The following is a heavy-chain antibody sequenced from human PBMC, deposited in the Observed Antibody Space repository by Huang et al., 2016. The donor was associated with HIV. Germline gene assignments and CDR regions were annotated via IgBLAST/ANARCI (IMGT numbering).Heavy chain of an antibody. CDR2: ITSSSGSI. CDR1: GFTFSTYS. V-gene: IGHV3-48*01. CDR3: ARFGSYYYGSGSYLDAFDI. Sequence: EVQLMESGGGLVQPGGSLRLSCAASGFTFSTYSLNWVRQAPGKGREWVSYITSSSGSIYYADSVKGRFTISRDNAKNSLYLQMNSLRAEDTAVYYCARFGSYYYGSGSYLDAFDIWGQGTMVTVSS. D-gene: IGHD3-10*01. J-gene: IGHJ3*02.